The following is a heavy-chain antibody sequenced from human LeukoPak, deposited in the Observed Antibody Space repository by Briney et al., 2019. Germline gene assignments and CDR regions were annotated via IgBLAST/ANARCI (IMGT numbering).Heavy chain of an antibody. Sequence: GASVKVSCKASGYTFTGYYMHWVRQAPGQGLEWMGWINPNSGGTNYAQKFQGRVTMTRDTSISTAYMELSRLRSDDTAVYYCARGALVGATVSGAFDIWGQGTMVTVSS. D-gene: IGHD1-26*01. J-gene: IGHJ3*02. CDR3: ARGALVGATVSGAFDI. V-gene: IGHV1-2*02. CDR1: GYTFTGYY. CDR2: INPNSGGT.